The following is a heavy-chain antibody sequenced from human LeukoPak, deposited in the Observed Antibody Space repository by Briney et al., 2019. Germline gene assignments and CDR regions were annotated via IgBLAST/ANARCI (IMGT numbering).Heavy chain of an antibody. CDR2: VYNTGST. Sequence: SETLSLTCTVSGGSTSSHFWTCIRQPPGKGLEWLGYVYNTGSTNYNPSLQSRLTMTLDASKKQFYLKLTSVTAADTAVYFCARDDYGVFDAFDVWGQGTVVTVSS. CDR3: ARDDYGVFDAFDV. J-gene: IGHJ3*01. CDR1: GGSTSSHF. D-gene: IGHD3-16*01. V-gene: IGHV4-59*08.